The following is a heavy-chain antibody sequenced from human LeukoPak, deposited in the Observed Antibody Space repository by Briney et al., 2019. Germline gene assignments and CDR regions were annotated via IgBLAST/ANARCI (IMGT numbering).Heavy chain of an antibody. D-gene: IGHD2-15*01. CDR3: ARDNAAGAVDY. Sequence: ASVKVSCKASGYTFTSYGISWVRQAPGQGLEWMGWISANNGNTNYAQKLQGRVTMTTDTSTSTDYMELSSLSSEDMAVYYCARDNAAGAVDYWGQGTLVTVSS. V-gene: IGHV1-18*03. CDR2: ISANNGNT. CDR1: GYTFTSYG. J-gene: IGHJ4*02.